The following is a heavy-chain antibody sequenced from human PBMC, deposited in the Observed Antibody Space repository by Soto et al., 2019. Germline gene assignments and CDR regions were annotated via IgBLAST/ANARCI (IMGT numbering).Heavy chain of an antibody. CDR1: GGSLNSGGYY. CDR3: ARLTTGYYDSSGYYVDY. V-gene: IGHV4-31*03. D-gene: IGHD3-22*01. Sequence: QVKLQESGPGLVKPSQNLSITCTVSGGSLNSGGYYGSWIRQHPGKGMEWIGYIHYHGSTYYNTPPKNRVTKSVSTAKNRFSRKISSVTAAGTAMYNCARLTTGYYDSSGYYVDYWGQGRLVTVSS. CDR2: IHYHGST. J-gene: IGHJ4*02.